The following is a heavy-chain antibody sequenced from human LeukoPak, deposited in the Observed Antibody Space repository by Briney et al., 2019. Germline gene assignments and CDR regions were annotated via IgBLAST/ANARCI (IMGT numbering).Heavy chain of an antibody. D-gene: IGHD3-3*01. CDR1: GFTFSSYG. Sequence: GGSLRLSCAASGFTFSSYGMHWVRQAPGKGLEWVAFIRYDGSNKYYADSVKGRFTISRDNSKNTLYLQMNSLRAEDTAVYYCAKDYDFWSGYYRGYFDYWGQGTLVTVSS. CDR2: IRYDGSNK. V-gene: IGHV3-30*02. CDR3: AKDYDFWSGYYRGYFDY. J-gene: IGHJ4*02.